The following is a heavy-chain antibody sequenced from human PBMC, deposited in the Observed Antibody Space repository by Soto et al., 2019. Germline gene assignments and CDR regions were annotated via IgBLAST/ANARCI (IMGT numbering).Heavy chain of an antibody. V-gene: IGHV4-30-4*01. D-gene: IGHD2-8*01. CDR1: GDSISSGDYY. Sequence: SETLSLSCTVSGDSISSGDYYWSWIRHPPGKGLEWIGYIYYSGSTYYNPSLKSRVTISVDTSKNQFSLKLSSVTAAHTAVDYCDLGHPYCANGVCLWSWFVPWGPEGLVTASS. CDR3: DLGHPYCANGVCLWSWFVP. J-gene: IGHJ5*02. CDR2: IYYSGST.